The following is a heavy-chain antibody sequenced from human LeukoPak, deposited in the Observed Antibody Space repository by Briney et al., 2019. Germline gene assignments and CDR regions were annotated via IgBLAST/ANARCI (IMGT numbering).Heavy chain of an antibody. V-gene: IGHV3-23*01. CDR2: ISASAGSA. CDR1: GFTFSNYA. Sequence: GGSLRLSCEVSGFTFSNYAMNWVRKAPGKGLEWVSGISASAGSAVYGDSVKGRFTISRVNAENTLYLQMNSLRADDTAIYYCAKDQRSGEYDYGWGPFDIWGQGTMVTVSS. CDR3: AKDQRSGEYDYGWGPFDI. D-gene: IGHD3-10*01. J-gene: IGHJ3*02.